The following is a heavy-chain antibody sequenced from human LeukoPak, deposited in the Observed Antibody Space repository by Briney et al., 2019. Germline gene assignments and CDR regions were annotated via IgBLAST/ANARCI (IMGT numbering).Heavy chain of an antibody. CDR2: IHHTGTT. J-gene: IGHJ5*02. V-gene: IGHV4-39*07. CDR1: GGSVSSSNYY. D-gene: IGHD3-16*01. CDR3: ARGLIPFDP. Sequence: SETLSLTCTVSGGSVSSSNYYWGWIRQPPGKGLEWIGTIHHTGTTYYNPSLKSRVTISVDTSKNQFSLKLSSVTAADTAVYYCARGLIPFDPWGQGTLVTVSS.